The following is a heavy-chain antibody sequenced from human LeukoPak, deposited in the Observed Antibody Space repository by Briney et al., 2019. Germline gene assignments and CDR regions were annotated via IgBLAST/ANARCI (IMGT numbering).Heavy chain of an antibody. CDR1: GLIVSSNY. J-gene: IGHJ3*02. CDR3: AREGRGTDAFDI. D-gene: IGHD3-16*01. Sequence: PGGSLRLPCVASGLIVSSNYMTWVRQAPGKGLEWVSIIYSAGSIDYADSVKGRFTISRDNSKNTVYLQMNNVTGADTAVYYCAREGRGTDAFDIWGQGTIVTVSS. V-gene: IGHV3-66*01. CDR2: IYSAGSI.